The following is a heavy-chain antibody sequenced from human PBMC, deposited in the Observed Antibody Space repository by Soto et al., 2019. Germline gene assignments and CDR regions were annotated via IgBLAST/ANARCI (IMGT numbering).Heavy chain of an antibody. J-gene: IGHJ3*02. D-gene: IGHD6-13*01. CDR1: GFTFSSYA. CDR3: ARDPLGYSSSWDDAFDI. Sequence: PRLSCAASGFTFSSYAMHWVRQAPGKGLEWVAVISYDGSNKYYADSVKGRFTISRDNSKNTLYLQMNSLRAEDTAVYYCARDPLGYSSSWDDAFDIWGQGTMVTVSS. V-gene: IGHV3-30-3*01. CDR2: ISYDGSNK.